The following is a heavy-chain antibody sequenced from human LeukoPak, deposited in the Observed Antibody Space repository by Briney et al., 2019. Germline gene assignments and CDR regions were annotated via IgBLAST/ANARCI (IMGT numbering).Heavy chain of an antibody. D-gene: IGHD3-3*01. Sequence: PSESLSLTCTVSGGSISSYYWSWIRQPPGKGLEWIGYIYYSGSTNYNPSLKSRVTISVDTSKNQFSLKLSSVTAAGTAVYYCARDYDLNWFDPWGQGTLVTVSS. CDR2: IYYSGST. V-gene: IGHV4-59*01. CDR1: GGSISSYY. J-gene: IGHJ5*02. CDR3: ARDYDLNWFDP.